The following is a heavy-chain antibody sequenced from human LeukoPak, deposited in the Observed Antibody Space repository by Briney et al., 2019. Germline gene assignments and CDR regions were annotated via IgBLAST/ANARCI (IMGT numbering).Heavy chain of an antibody. D-gene: IGHD2-15*01. V-gene: IGHV4-30-4*08. Sequence: SETLSLTCTVSGGSISSGDYYWSWIRLPPGKGLEWIGYIYYSGSTYYNPSLKSRVTISVDTSKNQFSLKLSSVTAADTAVYYCARDSGGYCSGGSCYSDYWGQGILVTVSS. CDR1: GGSISSGDYY. CDR2: IYYSGST. CDR3: ARDSGGYCSGGSCYSDY. J-gene: IGHJ4*02.